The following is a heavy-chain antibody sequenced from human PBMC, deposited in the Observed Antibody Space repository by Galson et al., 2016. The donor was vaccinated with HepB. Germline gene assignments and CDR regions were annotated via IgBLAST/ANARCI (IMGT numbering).Heavy chain of an antibody. V-gene: IGHV3-20*03. CDR2: WSGSST. J-gene: IGHJ4*02. Sequence: WSGSSTSYGNSVKGRFTISRDNAKNSLYLQMNSLRVEDTALYYCARESGDYAGSSFDYWGQGTLVTVSS. D-gene: IGHD4-17*01. CDR3: ARESGDYAGSSFDY.